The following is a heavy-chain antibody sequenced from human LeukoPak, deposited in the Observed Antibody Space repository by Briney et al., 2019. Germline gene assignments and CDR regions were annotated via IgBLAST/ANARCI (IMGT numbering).Heavy chain of an antibody. Sequence: GGSLRLSCAASGFTFSSYSMNWVRQAPGKGLEWVSSVSSSSSYIYYADSVKGRFTISRDNAKNSLYLQMNSLRAEDTAVYYCARGKTEWELRSFDYWGQGTLVTVSS. CDR3: ARGKTEWELRSFDY. CDR2: VSSSSSYI. J-gene: IGHJ4*02. D-gene: IGHD1-26*01. V-gene: IGHV3-21*01. CDR1: GFTFSSYS.